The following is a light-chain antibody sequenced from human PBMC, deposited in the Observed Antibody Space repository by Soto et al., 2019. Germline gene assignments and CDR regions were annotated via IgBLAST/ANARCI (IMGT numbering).Light chain of an antibody. CDR1: QSINSR. Sequence: DIQMTQSPSPLSASVGDRVTITCRASQSINSRLAWYQQKPGKAPKLLIYKASSLESGVPSRFSGSGSGTEFTLTISSLQTDDFATYYCQQYNTYWTFGPGTKVEIK. CDR3: QQYNTYWT. V-gene: IGKV1-5*03. CDR2: KAS. J-gene: IGKJ1*01.